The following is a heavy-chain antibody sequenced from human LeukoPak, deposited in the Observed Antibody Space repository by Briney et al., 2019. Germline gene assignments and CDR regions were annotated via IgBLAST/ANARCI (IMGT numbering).Heavy chain of an antibody. CDR1: GFTLSSFD. CDR2: ISYDGTNK. Sequence: SGRCLRLSRTASGFTLSSFDVNWVRHAPGKGLEWGADISYDGTNKYYADSVKGRFTISRDNSKSTLYLQMNSLRAEDTAVYYCAKENDFVYWGQGTLVTVSS. J-gene: IGHJ4*02. V-gene: IGHV3-30*18. D-gene: IGHD3-3*01. CDR3: AKENDFVY.